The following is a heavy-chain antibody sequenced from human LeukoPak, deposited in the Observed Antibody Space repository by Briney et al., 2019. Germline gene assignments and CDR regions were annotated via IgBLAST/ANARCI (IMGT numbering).Heavy chain of an antibody. J-gene: IGHJ4*02. CDR3: ARDLSLAMPGGFDY. V-gene: IGHV3-21*01. CDR1: GFTFRRYS. CDR2: ISSGSDYI. Sequence: GGSLRLSCAASGFTFRRYSMNWVRQAPGKGLEWVSTISSGSDYIYYADSVRGRFTIPRDNFRNSVFLEVNSLRAEDTAIYYCARDLSLAMPGGFDYWGQGILVTVSS. D-gene: IGHD1-26*01.